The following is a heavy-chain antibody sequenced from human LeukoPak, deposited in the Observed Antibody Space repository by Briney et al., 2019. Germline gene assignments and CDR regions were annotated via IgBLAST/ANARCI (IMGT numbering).Heavy chain of an antibody. CDR2: ISGSGGST. V-gene: IGHV3-23*01. D-gene: IGHD4-17*01. J-gene: IGHJ4*02. Sequence: GGSLRLSCAASGFTFSSDAMIWVRQAPGKGLEWVSAISGSGGSTYYADSVKGRFTISRDNSKNTLYLQMNSLRAEDTAVYYSSPGPRDGGLTTSRFDYWGQGTLVTVSS. CDR1: GFTFSSDA. CDR3: SPGPRDGGLTTSRFDY.